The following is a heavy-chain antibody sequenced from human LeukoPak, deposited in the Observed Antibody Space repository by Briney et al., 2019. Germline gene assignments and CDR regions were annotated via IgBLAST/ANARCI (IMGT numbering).Heavy chain of an antibody. D-gene: IGHD3-10*01. V-gene: IGHV3-74*01. CDR1: GFTFSSYW. CDR2: IKSDGSST. J-gene: IGHJ3*02. CDR3: XTGNGXAXDI. Sequence: HPGGSLRLSCAASGFTFSSYWMHWVRQAPGKGLVWVSSIKSDGSSTSYADSVKGRLTISRDSARNTVYLQMNSLRTEDTDVYYXXTGNGXAXDIWGXXXXVT.